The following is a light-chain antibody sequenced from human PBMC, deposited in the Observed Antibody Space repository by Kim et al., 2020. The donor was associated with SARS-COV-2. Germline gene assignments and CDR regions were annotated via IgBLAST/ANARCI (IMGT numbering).Light chain of an antibody. J-gene: IGKJ4*01. V-gene: IGKV1-5*03. CDR3: QQYKTYPVT. Sequence: ASVGDRVTLTCRASQNIDAWLAWYQQKPGKAPKLLIYTASTLESGVPSRFSGSGSGTEFTLTISSLQPDDFATYYCQQYKTYPVTFGGGTKVDIK. CDR2: TAS. CDR1: QNIDAW.